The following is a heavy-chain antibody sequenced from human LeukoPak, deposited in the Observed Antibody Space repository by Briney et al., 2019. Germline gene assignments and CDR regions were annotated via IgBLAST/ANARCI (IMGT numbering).Heavy chain of an antibody. CDR3: ARVSGYGDYEGGWFDP. D-gene: IGHD4-17*01. V-gene: IGHV4-31*03. CDR2: IYYSGST. Sequence: SETLSLTCTVSGGSISSGGYYWSWIRQHPGKGLEWIGYIYYSGSTYYNPSLKSRVTISVDTSKNQFSLKLSSVTAADTAVYYCARVSGYGDYEGGWFDPWGQGTLVTVSS. CDR1: GGSISSGGYY. J-gene: IGHJ5*02.